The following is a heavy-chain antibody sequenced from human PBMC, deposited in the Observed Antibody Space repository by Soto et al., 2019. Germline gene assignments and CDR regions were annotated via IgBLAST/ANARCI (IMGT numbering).Heavy chain of an antibody. CDR3: AKEAHCGGDCYANDY. CDR2: ISYDGSNK. CDR1: GFTFSSYG. Sequence: QVQLVESGGGVVQPGRSLRLSCAASGFTFSSYGMNWVRQAPGKGLEWVAVISYDGSNKYYADSVKGRFTISRDNSKNMLYLQMNSLRAEDTAVYYCAKEAHCGGDCYANDYWGQGTLVTVSS. J-gene: IGHJ4*02. D-gene: IGHD2-21*02. V-gene: IGHV3-30*18.